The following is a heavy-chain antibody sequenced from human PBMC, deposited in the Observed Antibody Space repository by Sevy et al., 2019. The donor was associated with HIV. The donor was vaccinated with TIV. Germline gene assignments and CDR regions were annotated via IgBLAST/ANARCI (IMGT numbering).Heavy chain of an antibody. J-gene: IGHJ4*02. V-gene: IGHV1-24*01. CDR2: FDPEDGET. Sequence: ASVKVSFKVSGYTLTQLSMHWVRQAPGKGLEWMGSFDPEDGETIYAQKLQGRVTMTEDTSADTAYMELNSLRSEDTAVYYCATTKDYYDSSGCPFDYWGQGTPVTVSS. CDR3: ATTKDYYDSSGCPFDY. D-gene: IGHD3-22*01. CDR1: GYTLTQLS.